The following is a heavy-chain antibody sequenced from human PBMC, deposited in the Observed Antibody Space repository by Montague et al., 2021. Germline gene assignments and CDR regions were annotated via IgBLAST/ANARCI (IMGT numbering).Heavy chain of an antibody. V-gene: IGHV4-59*13. D-gene: IGHD1-1*01. CDR3: ARDTTTDGFDI. CDR2: ISYSGKT. CDR1: GGSISNYL. J-gene: IGHJ3*02. Sequence: SETLSLTCTVSGGSISNYLWTWIRQPPGKGLEWIGFISYSGKTNFNPTLKSRVTISLDTSKNKFSLNLSSVTAADTAVYYCARDTTTDGFDIWGQGTMVTVSS.